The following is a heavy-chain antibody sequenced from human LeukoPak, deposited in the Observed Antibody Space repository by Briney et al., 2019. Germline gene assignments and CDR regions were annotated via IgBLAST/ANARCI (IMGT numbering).Heavy chain of an antibody. CDR3: ARDSKSGYDFSRGYSYGYLIDY. Sequence: GGSLRLSCVASGFTFSRYSMSWVRQAPGKGLEWVSSINSNGDYIYYADSVKGRFTISRDNAKNSLYLQMNSLRAEDTAAYYCARDSKSGYDFSRGYSYGYLIDYWGQGTLVTVSS. CDR2: INSNGDYI. CDR1: GFTFSRYS. J-gene: IGHJ4*02. V-gene: IGHV3-21*01. D-gene: IGHD5-18*01.